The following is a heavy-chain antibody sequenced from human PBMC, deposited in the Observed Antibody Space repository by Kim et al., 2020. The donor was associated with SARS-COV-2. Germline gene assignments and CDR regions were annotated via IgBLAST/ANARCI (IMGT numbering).Heavy chain of an antibody. J-gene: IGHJ4*02. Sequence: AGNGNTKYSQKFQGRVTITRDTSASTAYMELSSLRSEDTAVYYCARDNDWGQGTLVTVSS. CDR2: AGNGNT. V-gene: IGHV1-3*01. CDR3: ARDND.